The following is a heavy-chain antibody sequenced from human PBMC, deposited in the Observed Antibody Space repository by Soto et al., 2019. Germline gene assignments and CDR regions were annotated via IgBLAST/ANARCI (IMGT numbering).Heavy chain of an antibody. CDR3: ARAAHYSSPFRWFDP. CDR2: IFYSGST. CDR1: GGSISSGGYY. V-gene: IGHV4-31*03. Sequence: QVQLQESGPGLVKPSQTLSLTCTVSGGSISSGGYYWSWIRQHPGKGLEWIGYIFYSGSTYYNPSLKSRFTISVYTSKNQFSLKLSSVTAADTAVYYCARAAHYSSPFRWFDPWGQGTLVTVSS. J-gene: IGHJ5*02. D-gene: IGHD6-13*01.